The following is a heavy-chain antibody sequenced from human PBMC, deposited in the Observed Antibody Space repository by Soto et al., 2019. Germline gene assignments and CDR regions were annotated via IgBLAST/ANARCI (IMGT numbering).Heavy chain of an antibody. CDR2: IYTGGTT. CDR3: HGYGY. D-gene: IGHD5-12*01. J-gene: IGHJ4*02. Sequence: EVQLVESGGGLIQPGGSLRLSCVVSGFTVSSSNYMSWVRQAPGKGLEWVSVIYTGGTTYYADSVKGRFTISRDNSKKTLYLQMNSLSAEDTAVYYCHGYGYWGKGTLVTVSS. CDR1: GFTVSSSNY. V-gene: IGHV3-53*01.